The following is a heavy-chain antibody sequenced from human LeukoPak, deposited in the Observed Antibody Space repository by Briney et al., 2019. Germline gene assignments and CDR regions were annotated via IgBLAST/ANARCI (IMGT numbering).Heavy chain of an antibody. CDR2: ISGSGGST. CDR1: GFTFSSYA. Sequence: SGGSLRLSCAASGFTFSSYAMSWVRQAPGTGLEWVSAISGSGGSTYYADSVKGRFTISRDNSKNTLYLQMNSLRAEDTAVYYCAIRTRGYYFDYWGQGTLVTVSS. V-gene: IGHV3-23*01. J-gene: IGHJ4*02. CDR3: AIRTRGYYFDY. D-gene: IGHD1/OR15-1a*01.